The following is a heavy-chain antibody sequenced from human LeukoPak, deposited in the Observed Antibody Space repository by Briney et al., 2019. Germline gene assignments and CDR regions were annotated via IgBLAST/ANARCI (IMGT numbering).Heavy chain of an antibody. V-gene: IGHV3-33*01. CDR2: IWYDGINK. J-gene: IGHJ4*02. CDR3: ARTIFGVVGGFDS. Sequence: GGSLRLSCAASGFTFSSYGIHWVRQAPGKGLEWVAVIWYDGINKYYAYSVKGRFIISRYNSKNTLYMQMNSLRAEATAVYYCARTIFGVVGGFDSWGQGTLVTVSS. CDR1: GFTFSSYG. D-gene: IGHD3-3*01.